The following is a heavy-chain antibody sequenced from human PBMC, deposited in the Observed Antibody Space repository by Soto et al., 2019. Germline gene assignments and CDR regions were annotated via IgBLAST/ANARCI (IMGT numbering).Heavy chain of an antibody. D-gene: IGHD6-13*01. J-gene: IGHJ4*02. CDR2: IIPYNGNT. CDR3: ARDTAAAGIFDY. Sequence: ASVKVSCKASGGTFSSYTISWVRQAPGQGLEWMGWIIPYNGNTNYAQKLQGRVTMTTDTSTSTAYMELRSLRSDDTAVYYCARDTAAAGIFDYWGQGTLVTVSS. CDR1: GGTFSSYT. V-gene: IGHV1-18*01.